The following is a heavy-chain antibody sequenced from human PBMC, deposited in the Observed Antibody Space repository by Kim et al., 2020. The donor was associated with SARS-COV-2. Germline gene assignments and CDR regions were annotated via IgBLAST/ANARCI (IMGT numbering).Heavy chain of an antibody. V-gene: IGHV1-18*01. J-gene: IGHJ5*02. CDR1: GYTFTSYG. Sequence: ASVKVSCKASGYTFTSYGISWVRQAPGQGLEWMGWISAYNGNTNYAQKLQGRVTMTTDTSTSTAYMELRSLRSDDTAVYYCAREVYGSGSYYHQCWFDPWGQGTLVTVSS. CDR3: AREVYGSGSYYHQCWFDP. CDR2: ISAYNGNT. D-gene: IGHD3-10*01.